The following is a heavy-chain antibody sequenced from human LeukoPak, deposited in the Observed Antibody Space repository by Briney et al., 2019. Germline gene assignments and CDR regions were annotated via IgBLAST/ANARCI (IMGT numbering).Heavy chain of an antibody. CDR1: GFIVSSDY. J-gene: IGHJ4*02. CDR3: AKADSSGWYAGGYFDY. V-gene: IGHV3-66*01. Sequence: PGGSLRLSCAASGFIVSSDYMTWVRQAPGKGLEWVSVIYNTGGTYYADSVKGRFTISRDNSKNTLYLQMNSLRAEDTAVYYCAKADSSGWYAGGYFDYWGQGTLVTVSS. D-gene: IGHD6-19*01. CDR2: IYNTGGT.